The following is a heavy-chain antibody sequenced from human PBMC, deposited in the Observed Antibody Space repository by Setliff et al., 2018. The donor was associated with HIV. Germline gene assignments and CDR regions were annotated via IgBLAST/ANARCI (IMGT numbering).Heavy chain of an antibody. Sequence: ASVKVSCKASGYTLTTYGISWVRQAPGQGPEWMGWINTETGNPMYAQGFRGRLVFSLDTSVNTAYLQINSLKAEDTAMYYCARVGSYWSTFDYWGQGALGTVS. D-gene: IGHD2-8*02. CDR1: GYTLTTYG. CDR3: ARVGSYWSTFDY. V-gene: IGHV7-4-1*02. J-gene: IGHJ4*02. CDR2: INTETGNP.